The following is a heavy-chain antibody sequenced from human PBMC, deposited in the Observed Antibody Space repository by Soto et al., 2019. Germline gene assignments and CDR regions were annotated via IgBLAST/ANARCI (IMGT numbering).Heavy chain of an antibody. D-gene: IGHD2-15*01. CDR3: ARGWTPIDY. CDR1: GYTFTNFG. V-gene: IGHV1-18*01. Sequence: QVQLVQSGAEVKKPGASVKVSCKASGYTFTNFGISWVRQAPGQGLEWMGWISAYNGNTNYAQNFQGRVTMTTDTATSTGYMQMRSLRSGDTSVYYCARGWTPIDYWGQGTLVTVSS. CDR2: ISAYNGNT. J-gene: IGHJ4*02.